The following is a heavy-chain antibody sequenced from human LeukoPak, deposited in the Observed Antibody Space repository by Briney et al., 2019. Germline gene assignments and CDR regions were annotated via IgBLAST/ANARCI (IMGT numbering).Heavy chain of an antibody. CDR2: ISGGGGST. Sequence: PGGSLRLSCAASEFTFSNYAMNWVRQAPGKGLEWVSGISGGGGSTYYADSVKGRFTISRDSSKNTLYLQTDSLRAEDTALYYCAKGSGINHYHWIDPWGQGTLVTVSS. V-gene: IGHV3-23*01. D-gene: IGHD1-14*01. J-gene: IGHJ5*02. CDR3: AKGSGINHYHWIDP. CDR1: EFTFSNYA.